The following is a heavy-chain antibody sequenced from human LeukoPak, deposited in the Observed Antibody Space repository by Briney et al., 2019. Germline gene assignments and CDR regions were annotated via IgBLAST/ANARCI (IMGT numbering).Heavy chain of an antibody. V-gene: IGHV4-59*01. CDR1: GGSISSYY. CDR3: ARGDDSSGYYYSDY. Sequence: PSETLSLTCTVSGGSISSYYWSWIRQPPGKGLEWIGYIYYSGSTNYNPSLKSRVTISVDTSKNQFSLKLSSVTAADTAVYYCARGDDSSGYYYSDYWGQGTLVTVSS. J-gene: IGHJ4*02. D-gene: IGHD3-22*01. CDR2: IYYSGST.